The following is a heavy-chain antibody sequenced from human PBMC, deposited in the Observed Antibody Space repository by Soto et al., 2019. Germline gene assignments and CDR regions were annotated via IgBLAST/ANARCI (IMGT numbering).Heavy chain of an antibody. V-gene: IGHV3-48*03. CDR1: GFSFSSYE. Sequence: LRLSCAASGFSFSSYELNWVRQAPGKGLEWVSYIRSSGSAIYYADSVKGRFTISRDNAKNSLYLQMNSLRAEDSAVYYCTRGGDHYDSSGYSRYWGQGTPVTVSS. J-gene: IGHJ4*02. CDR3: TRGGDHYDSSGYSRY. CDR2: IRSSGSAI. D-gene: IGHD3-22*01.